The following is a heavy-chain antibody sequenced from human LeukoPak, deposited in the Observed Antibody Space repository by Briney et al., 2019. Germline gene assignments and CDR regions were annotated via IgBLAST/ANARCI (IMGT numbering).Heavy chain of an antibody. Sequence: GASVKVSCKASGYTFTSYYMHWVRQAPGQGLEWMGIINPSGGSTSYAQKFQGRVTMTRDTSTSTVYMELSSLRSEDTAVYYCGADCSGGSCYFDPWGQGTLVTVSS. J-gene: IGHJ5*02. CDR3: GADCSGGSCYFDP. V-gene: IGHV1-46*01. CDR1: GYTFTSYY. CDR2: INPSGGST. D-gene: IGHD2-15*01.